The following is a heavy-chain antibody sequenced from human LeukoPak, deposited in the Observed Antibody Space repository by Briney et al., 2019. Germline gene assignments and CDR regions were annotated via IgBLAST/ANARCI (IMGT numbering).Heavy chain of an antibody. CDR3: ATLGEQWLVRRLVGYFDL. V-gene: IGHV3-7*03. J-gene: IGHJ2*01. CDR2: MQPDGGEK. Sequence: PGGSLRLSCAASGFTFRSYWMSWVRQAPGKGLEWVANMQPDGGEKYYVDSVKGRFTISRDNAKNSLYLQMNSLRAEDTAVYYCATLGEQWLVRRLVGYFDLWGRGTLVAVSS. D-gene: IGHD6-19*01. CDR1: GFTFRSYW.